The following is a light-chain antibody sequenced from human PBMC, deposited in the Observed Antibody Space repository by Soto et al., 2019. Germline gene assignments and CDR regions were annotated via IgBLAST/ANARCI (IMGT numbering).Light chain of an antibody. J-gene: IGLJ3*02. CDR2: GNT. CDR3: CSYTISATLV. Sequence: QAVVTQPPSVSGAPGQRVTISCTGTSSNIGAGYDVHWYQHLPGTAPKLLIYGNTIRPSGVPDRFSGSKSGTSASLAITGLQAEDEADYYCCSYTISATLVFGGGTKLTVL. V-gene: IGLV1-40*01. CDR1: SSNIGAGYD.